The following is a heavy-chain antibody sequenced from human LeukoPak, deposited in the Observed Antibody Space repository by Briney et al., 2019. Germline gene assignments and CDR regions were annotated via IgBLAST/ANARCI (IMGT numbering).Heavy chain of an antibody. CDR1: GGSISSYY. Sequence: SETLSLTCTVSGGSISSYYWSWIRQPPGKGLEWIGYIYYSGSTNYNPSLKSRATISVDTSKNQFSLKLSSVTAADTAVYYCARDGAVAGLFDYWGQGTLVTVSS. V-gene: IGHV4-59*12. CDR3: ARDGAVAGLFDY. D-gene: IGHD6-19*01. J-gene: IGHJ4*02. CDR2: IYYSGST.